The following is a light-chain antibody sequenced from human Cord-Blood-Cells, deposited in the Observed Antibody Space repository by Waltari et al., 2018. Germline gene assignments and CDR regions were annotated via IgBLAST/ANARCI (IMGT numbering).Light chain of an antibody. CDR2: DVS. CDR3: SSYTSSSTWV. V-gene: IGLV2-14*01. CDR1: SSDVGGYNY. Sequence: QSALTQPASVSGSPGQSITISCTGTSSDVGGYNYVSWYQQHPGKAPTLMIYDVSNRPSGVSNRFSGSKSGNTASLTISGLQAEDEADYYCSSYTSSSTWVFGXGTKLTVL. J-gene: IGLJ3*02.